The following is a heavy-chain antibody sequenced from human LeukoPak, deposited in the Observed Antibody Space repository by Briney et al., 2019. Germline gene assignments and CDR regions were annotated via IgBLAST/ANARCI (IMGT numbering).Heavy chain of an antibody. V-gene: IGHV4-59*01. D-gene: IGHD2-15*01. CDR2: IYYSGST. CDR3: AREVAYYGMDV. CDR1: GGSISSDY. Sequence: PSETLSLTCTVSGGSISSDYWSWIRQPPGKGLEWIGYIYYSGSTNYNPSLKSRVTISVDTSKNQFSLKLSSVTAADTAVYYCAREVAYYGMDVWGQGTTVTVSS. J-gene: IGHJ6*02.